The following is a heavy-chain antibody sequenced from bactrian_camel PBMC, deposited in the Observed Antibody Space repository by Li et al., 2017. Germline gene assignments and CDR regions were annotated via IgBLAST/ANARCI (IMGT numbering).Heavy chain of an antibody. V-gene: IGHV3S53*01. Sequence: HVQLVESGGGSVQAGESLTLSCAVSGNSDGSRCIGWFRQAPGKEREAVASITGGGSTYSAPAVKGRFTISQANDKNTVYLQMNNLQPEDTATYYCAEGRGSRGEHCYSLNYWGQGTQVTVS. CDR1: GNSDGSRC. D-gene: IGHD6*01. CDR3: AEGRGSRGEHCYSLNY. J-gene: IGHJ4*01. CDR2: ITGGGST.